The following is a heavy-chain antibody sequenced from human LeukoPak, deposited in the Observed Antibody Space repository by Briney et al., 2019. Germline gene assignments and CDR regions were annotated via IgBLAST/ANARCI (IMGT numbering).Heavy chain of an antibody. CDR1: EYSFTSYW. CDR3: ARHPGGYCSSTSCYRWYFDL. D-gene: IGHD2-2*01. CDR2: IYPGDSDT. V-gene: IGHV5-51*01. Sequence: GESLKISCKGSEYSFTSYWISWVRQMPGKGLEWMGIIYPGDSDTRYSPSFQGQVTISADKSISTAYLQWSSLKASDTAMYYCARHPGGYCSSTSCYRWYFDLWGRGTLVTVSS. J-gene: IGHJ2*01.